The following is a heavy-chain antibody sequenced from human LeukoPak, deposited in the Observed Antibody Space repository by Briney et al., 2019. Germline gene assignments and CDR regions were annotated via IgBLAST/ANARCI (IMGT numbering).Heavy chain of an antibody. Sequence: GGSLRLSCAASGFTFSSYGMHWVRQAPGKGLEWVAVIWYDGSNKYYADSVKGRFTISRDNSKNTLYLQMNSLRAEDTAVYYCARGLDWPQPFDYRGQGTLVTVSS. CDR2: IWYDGSNK. D-gene: IGHD3/OR15-3a*01. CDR3: ARGLDWPQPFDY. J-gene: IGHJ4*02. V-gene: IGHV3-33*01. CDR1: GFTFSSYG.